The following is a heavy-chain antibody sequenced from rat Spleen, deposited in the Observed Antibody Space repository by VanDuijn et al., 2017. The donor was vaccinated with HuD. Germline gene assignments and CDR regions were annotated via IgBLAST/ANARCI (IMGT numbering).Heavy chain of an antibody. Sequence: EVQLVESGGGLVQPGRSLKLSCAASGFTFSNYDMAWVRQAPTKGLEWVASISTGGGNTYYRDSVKGRFTISRDNAKSTLYLQMDSLRSEDTATYYCARLGGPDRASYVMDAWGQGASVTVSS. CDR3: ARLGGPDRASYVMDA. J-gene: IGHJ4*01. V-gene: IGHV5S23*01. CDR1: GFTFSNYD. D-gene: IGHD1-11*01. CDR2: ISTGGGNT.